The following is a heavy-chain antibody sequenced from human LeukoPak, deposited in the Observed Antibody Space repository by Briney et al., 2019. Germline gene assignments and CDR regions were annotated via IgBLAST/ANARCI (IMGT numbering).Heavy chain of an antibody. D-gene: IGHD6-6*01. V-gene: IGHV4-61*02. CDR2: NSITGDS. CDR3: AGSIAARSPSRFDP. Sequence: SETLSLTCNVSGGSISSGGYFWSWVRQPAGKGLEYIGRNSITGDSNYNPSLKSRVSISVDTSKNQLSLKLTSVTASDTAVYYCAGSIAARSPSRFDPWGQGTLVTVSS. CDR1: GGSISSGGYF. J-gene: IGHJ5*02.